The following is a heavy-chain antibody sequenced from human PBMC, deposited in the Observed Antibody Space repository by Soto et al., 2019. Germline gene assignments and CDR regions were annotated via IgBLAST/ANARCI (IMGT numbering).Heavy chain of an antibody. V-gene: IGHV4-59*08. Sequence: QVQLQESGPGLVKPSETLSLTCTVSGGSISSYYWSWIRQPPGKGLEWSGYIYYSGSTNYNPSLKSRVTISVDTSKNQFSLKLSSVTAADTAVYYCARGDSSGYYYLDYWGQGTLVTVSS. D-gene: IGHD3-22*01. J-gene: IGHJ4*02. CDR2: IYYSGST. CDR1: GGSISSYY. CDR3: ARGDSSGYYYLDY.